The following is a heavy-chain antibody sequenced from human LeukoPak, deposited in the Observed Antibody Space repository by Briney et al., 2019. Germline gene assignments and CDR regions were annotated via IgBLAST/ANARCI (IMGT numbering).Heavy chain of an antibody. CDR3: AIRRITGGSYYGMDV. V-gene: IGHV1-2*02. J-gene: IGHJ6*02. D-gene: IGHD7-27*01. Sequence: ASVKVSCKASGYTFTGYYMHWVRQAPGQGLEWMGWINPNSGGTNYAQKFQGRVTMTRDTSISTAYMELGRLRSDDTAVYYCAIRRITGGSYYGMDVWGQGTPVTVSS. CDR2: INPNSGGT. CDR1: GYTFTGYY.